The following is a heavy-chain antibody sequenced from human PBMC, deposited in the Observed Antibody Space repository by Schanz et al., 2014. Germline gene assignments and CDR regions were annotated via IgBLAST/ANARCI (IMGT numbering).Heavy chain of an antibody. V-gene: IGHV3-30*04. CDR2: VSHDGFTK. D-gene: IGHD6-19*01. CDR3: ATDYSGGGCHI. J-gene: IGHJ3*02. CDR1: GFSFSGFA. Sequence: QVQLEESGGGVVQPGGSLRLSCVASGFSFSGFAVHWVPQAPGKGLEWVSIVSHDGFTKHYADSVRGRFTLSRDNSKNTVYLQMNSLRAEDTALYFCATDYSGGGCHIWGQGTMVTVSS.